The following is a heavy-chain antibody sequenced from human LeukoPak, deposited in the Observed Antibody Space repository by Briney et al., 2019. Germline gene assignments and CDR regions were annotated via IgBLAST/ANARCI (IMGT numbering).Heavy chain of an antibody. Sequence: GASVKVSCKASGYTFTGYYMHWVRQAPGQGLEWMGWINPNSGGTNYAQKFQGRVTMTRDTSISTAYMDLSRLRSDDTAVYYCARDGSVDQLLFTDYWGQGTLVTVSS. CDR1: GYTFTGYY. V-gene: IGHV1-2*02. CDR3: ARDGSVDQLLFTDY. CDR2: INPNSGGT. J-gene: IGHJ4*02. D-gene: IGHD2-2*01.